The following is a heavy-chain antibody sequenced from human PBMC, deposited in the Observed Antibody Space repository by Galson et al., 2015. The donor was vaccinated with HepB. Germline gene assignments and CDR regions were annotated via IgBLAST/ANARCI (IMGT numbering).Heavy chain of an antibody. D-gene: IGHD3-10*01. J-gene: IGHJ4*02. V-gene: IGHV6-1*01. CDR3: AREITMVRGVIGVYYFDY. CDR2: TYYRSKWYN. CDR1: GDSVSSNSAA. Sequence: CAISGDSVSSNSAAWNWIRQSPSRGLEWLGRTYYRSKWYNDYAVSVESRITINPDTSKNQFSLQLNSVTPEDTAVYYCAREITMVRGVIGVYYFDYWGQGTLVTVSS.